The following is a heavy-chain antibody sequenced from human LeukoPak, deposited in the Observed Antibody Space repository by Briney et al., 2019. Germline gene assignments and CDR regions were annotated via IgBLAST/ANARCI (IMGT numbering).Heavy chain of an antibody. CDR2: ISSSSSYI. CDR1: GFTFSSYS. Sequence: GGSLRLSCAASGFTFSSYSMNWVRQAPGKGLEWVSSISSSSSYIYYADSVKGRFTISRDNAKNSLYLQMNSLRAEDTAVYYCARDWHYYDSSGYYWGQGTLVTVSS. D-gene: IGHD3-22*01. J-gene: IGHJ4*02. V-gene: IGHV3-21*01. CDR3: ARDWHYYDSSGYY.